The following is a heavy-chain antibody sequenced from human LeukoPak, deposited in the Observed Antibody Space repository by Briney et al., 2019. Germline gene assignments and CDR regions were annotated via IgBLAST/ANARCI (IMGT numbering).Heavy chain of an antibody. J-gene: IGHJ4*02. CDR2: IYHSGST. CDR1: GYSISGGYY. D-gene: IGHD6-19*01. Sequence: PSETLSLTCTVSGYSISGGYYWGWIRQPPGKGLEWIGSIYHSGSTYYNPSLKSRVTTSVDTSRNQFSLKLSSVTAADTAVYYCARGGGSGWYLDFDYWGQGTLVTVSS. CDR3: ARGGGSGWYLDFDY. V-gene: IGHV4-38-2*02.